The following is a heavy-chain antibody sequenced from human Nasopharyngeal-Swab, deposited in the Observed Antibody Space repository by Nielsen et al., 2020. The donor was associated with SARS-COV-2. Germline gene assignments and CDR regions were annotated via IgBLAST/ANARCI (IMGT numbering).Heavy chain of an antibody. CDR3: ARAYGDTPYFYGVDV. CDR2: IGSIGDT. V-gene: IGHV3-13*04. D-gene: IGHD4-17*01. J-gene: IGHJ6*02. Sequence: GESLKISCAASGFIFSTYDMHWVRQSTGKGLEWVSTIGSIGDTCYPGSVKGRFTISRENAKNSLYLQMNNLRAEDTAVYFCARAYGDTPYFYGVDVWGQGTTVTVSS. CDR1: GFIFSTYD.